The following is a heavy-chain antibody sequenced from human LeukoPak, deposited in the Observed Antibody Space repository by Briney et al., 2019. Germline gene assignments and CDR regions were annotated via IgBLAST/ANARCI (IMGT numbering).Heavy chain of an antibody. Sequence: SETLSLTCTVSGGSISSYYWSWIQQPPGKGLEWIGYIYTSGSTNYNPSLKSRVTISVDTSKNQFSLKLSSVTAADTAVYYCASHYCSSTSCYPPTGHYYYYMDVWGKGTTVTVSS. V-gene: IGHV4-4*09. CDR3: ASHYCSSTSCYPPTGHYYYYMDV. D-gene: IGHD2-2*01. CDR1: GGSISSYY. CDR2: IYTSGST. J-gene: IGHJ6*03.